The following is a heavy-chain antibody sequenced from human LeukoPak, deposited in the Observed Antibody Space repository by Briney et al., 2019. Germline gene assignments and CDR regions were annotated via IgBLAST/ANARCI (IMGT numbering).Heavy chain of an antibody. J-gene: IGHJ4*02. Sequence: SETLSLTCTVSGGSISSGGYYWSWIRQPPGKGLEWIGYIYYSGSTNYNPSLKSRVTISVDTSKNQFSLKLSSVTAADTAVYYCASRAAADPDYWGQGTLVTVSS. D-gene: IGHD6-13*01. CDR3: ASRAAADPDY. CDR1: GGSISSGGYY. V-gene: IGHV4-61*08. CDR2: IYYSGST.